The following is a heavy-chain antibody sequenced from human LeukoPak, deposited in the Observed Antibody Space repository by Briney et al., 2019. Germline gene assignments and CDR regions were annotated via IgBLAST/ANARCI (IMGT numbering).Heavy chain of an antibody. CDR2: INHSGST. J-gene: IGHJ5*02. D-gene: IGHD6-13*01. CDR1: GGSFSGYY. V-gene: IGHV4-34*01. CDR3: ARGLLRTYSSSWYSLGGWFDP. Sequence: SETLSLTCAVYGGSFSGYYWSWTRQPPGKGLEWIGEINHSGSTNYNPSLKSRVTISVDTSKNQFSLKLSSVTAADTAVYYCARGLLRTYSSSWYSLGGWFDPWGQGTLVTVSS.